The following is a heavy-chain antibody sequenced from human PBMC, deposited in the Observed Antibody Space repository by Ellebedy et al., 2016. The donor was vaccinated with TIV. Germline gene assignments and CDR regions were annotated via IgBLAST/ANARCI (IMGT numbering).Heavy chain of an antibody. CDR3: ASGPTS. CDR2: IYSGGST. CDR1: GFTVSNNY. D-gene: IGHD5-12*01. Sequence: LSLTCXASGFTVSNNYMSWVRQLPGKGLEWVSVIYSGGSTYYADSVKGRFTISRDNSKNTLFLQMNSLRAEDTAVYYCASGPTSWGQGTLVTVSS. J-gene: IGHJ4*02. V-gene: IGHV3-53*01.